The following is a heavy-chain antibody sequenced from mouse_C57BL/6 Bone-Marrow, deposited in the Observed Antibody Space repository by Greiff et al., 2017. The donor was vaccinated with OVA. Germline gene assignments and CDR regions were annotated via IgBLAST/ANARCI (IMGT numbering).Heavy chain of an antibody. J-gene: IGHJ4*01. V-gene: IGHV1-69*01. D-gene: IGHD2-5*01. CDR2: IDPSDSYT. Sequence: QVQLQQPGAELVMPGASVKLSCKASGYTFTSYWMHWVKQRPGQGLEWIGEIDPSDSYTNYNQKFKGKSTLTVDKSSSTAYMQLSSLTSEDSAVYYCARSGGAYSNYDAMDYWGQGTSVTVSS. CDR3: ARSGGAYSNYDAMDY. CDR1: GYTFTSYW.